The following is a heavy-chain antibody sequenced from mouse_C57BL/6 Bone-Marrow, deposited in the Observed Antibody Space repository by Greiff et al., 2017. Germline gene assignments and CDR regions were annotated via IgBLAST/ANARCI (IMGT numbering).Heavy chain of an antibody. J-gene: IGHJ2*01. CDR3: TGGTTVTDY. CDR1: GFTFSNYW. V-gene: IGHV6-3*01. Sequence: EVKLMESGGGLVQPGGSMKLSCVASGFTFSNYWMNWVRQSPEQGLEWVAQIRLKSDNYATHYAESVKGRFTISRDDSKSSVYLQMNNLRAEDTGIYYCTGGTTVTDYWGQGTTLTVSS. CDR2: IRLKSDNYAT. D-gene: IGHD1-1*01.